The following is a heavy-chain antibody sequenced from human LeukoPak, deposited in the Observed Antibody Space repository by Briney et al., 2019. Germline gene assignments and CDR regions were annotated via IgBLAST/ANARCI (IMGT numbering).Heavy chain of an antibody. CDR1: GGSISSGSYY. CDR2: IYYSGST. D-gene: IGHD1-26*01. J-gene: IGHJ5*02. V-gene: IGHV4-39*01. Sequence: SETLSLTCTVSGGSISSGSYYWGWIRQPPGKGLEWIGRIYYSGSTYYNPSLQSRVTISIDTSKNQFSLKLSSTAADTAVYYCARHSVGATGHWFDPWGQGTLVTVSS. CDR3: ARHSVGATGHWFDP.